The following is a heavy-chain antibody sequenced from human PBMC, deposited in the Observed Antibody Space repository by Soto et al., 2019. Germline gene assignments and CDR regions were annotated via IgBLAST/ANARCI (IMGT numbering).Heavy chain of an antibody. V-gene: IGHV4-30-4*01. Sequence: QVQLQVSGPGLVEPSQTLSLTCTVSGASVSSGDYYWTWIRQPPGKDLEWIGYIYSSGNTNYNPSLRRRVTMSKDTSKNQFSLKLSSVTAADTAVYYCARRVTGGGERFDPWGQGTPVTVSS. D-gene: IGHD7-27*01. CDR1: GASVSSGDYY. J-gene: IGHJ5*02. CDR3: ARRVTGGGERFDP. CDR2: IYSSGNT.